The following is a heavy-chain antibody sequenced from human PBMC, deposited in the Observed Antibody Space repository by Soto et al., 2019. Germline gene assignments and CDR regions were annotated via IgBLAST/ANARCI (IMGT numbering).Heavy chain of an antibody. CDR2: ISSEGTTT. J-gene: IGHJ6*02. CDR3: ARYLEGSGSHWLGYNYYAMDV. CDR1: GFTISDYY. Sequence: PGGSLRLSCAASGFTISDYYMTWIRQAPGKGLEWVSYISSEGTTTYYADSVRDRFSISLDNAKNSVYLQMNSLRADDSGVYYCARYLEGSGSHWLGYNYYAMDVWGQGTTVTVSS. D-gene: IGHD3-10*01. V-gene: IGHV3-11*01.